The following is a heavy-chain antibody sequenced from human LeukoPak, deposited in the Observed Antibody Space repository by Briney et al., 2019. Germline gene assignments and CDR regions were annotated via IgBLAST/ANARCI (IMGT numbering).Heavy chain of an antibody. V-gene: IGHV3-23*01. CDR3: ATFYSGSRHYYYYYMDV. CDR1: AFTFRNYA. D-gene: IGHD1-26*01. J-gene: IGHJ6*03. CDR2: ITSDRTT. Sequence: GGSLRLSCAASAFTFRNYAMSWLRQALGKGLEWVSRITSDRTTYYADSVKGRFTISRDNSKNTLYLQMNSLRAEDTAVYYCATFYSGSRHYYYYYMDVWGKGTTVTVSS.